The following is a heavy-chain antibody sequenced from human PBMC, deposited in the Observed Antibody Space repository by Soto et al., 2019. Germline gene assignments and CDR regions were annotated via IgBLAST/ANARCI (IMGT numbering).Heavy chain of an antibody. CDR1: GFTASSSY. Sequence: PGGSLRLSCNASGFTASSSYMSWVRQAPGMGLEWVAVIESGGTAHYADSVKGRFTISRDNPNNIIYLQLHTLRAEDTAVYYCAKDLGPLKLLNYVFYGLDVWGQGTTVTVSS. D-gene: IGHD3-16*01. CDR2: IESGGTA. J-gene: IGHJ6*02. CDR3: AKDLGPLKLLNYVFYGLDV. V-gene: IGHV3-53*01.